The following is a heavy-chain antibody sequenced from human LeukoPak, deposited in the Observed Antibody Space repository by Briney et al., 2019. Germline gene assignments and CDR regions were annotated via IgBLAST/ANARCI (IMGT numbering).Heavy chain of an antibody. CDR2: IYNSAST. CDR1: GGSISSGSHY. V-gene: IGHV4-61*02. Sequence: MPSETLSLTCTVSGGSISSGSHYWSWIRQPAGKGLEWIGRIYNSASTNYNPPLKSRVITSVDTSKNQFSLKLSSVTAADTAVYYCARDNSYCGSTTCYYNWFDPWGQGTLVTVSS. D-gene: IGHD2-2*01. J-gene: IGHJ5*02. CDR3: ARDNSYCGSTTCYYNWFDP.